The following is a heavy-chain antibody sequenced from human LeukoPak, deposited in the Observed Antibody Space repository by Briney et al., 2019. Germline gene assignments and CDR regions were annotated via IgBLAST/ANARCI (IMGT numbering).Heavy chain of an antibody. CDR2: IYYSGST. V-gene: IGHV4-59*01. CDR1: GGSISSYY. Sequence: SETLSLTCTGSGGSISSYYWSWIRQPPGKGLEWIGYIYYSGSTNYNPSLKSRVTISVDTPKNQFSLKLSSVTAADTAVYYCARAPLNQLLAFDYWGQGTLVTVSS. CDR3: ARAPLNQLLAFDY. D-gene: IGHD2-2*01. J-gene: IGHJ4*02.